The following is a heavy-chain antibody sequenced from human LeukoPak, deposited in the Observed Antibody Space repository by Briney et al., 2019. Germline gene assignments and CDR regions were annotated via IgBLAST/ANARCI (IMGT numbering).Heavy chain of an antibody. CDR3: ARRITTSGLYYFDL. J-gene: IGHJ4*02. Sequence: PGGSLRLSCAASGLSVSGNYMSWVRQAPGKGLEWVSVIYSDETTGYPDSVKGRFTISRDKSRNMLFLQMNSLRPEDTAIYYCARRITTSGLYYFDLWGQGTLVTVSS. CDR2: IYSDETT. V-gene: IGHV3-66*04. CDR1: GLSVSGNY. D-gene: IGHD6-13*01.